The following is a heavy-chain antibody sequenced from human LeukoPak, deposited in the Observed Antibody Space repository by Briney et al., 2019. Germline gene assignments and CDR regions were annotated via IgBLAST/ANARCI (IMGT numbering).Heavy chain of an antibody. Sequence: GESLKISCKGSGYSFTSYWIGWVRQMPGKGLEWMGIIYPGDSDTRYSPSFQGQVTISVDKSFNTAYLRWGSLKASDTAIYYCARHALPVTGTTSLNWFDSWGQGTLVTVSS. CDR3: ARHALPVTGTTSLNWFDS. D-gene: IGHD1-20*01. CDR1: GYSFTSYW. J-gene: IGHJ5*01. CDR2: IYPGDSDT. V-gene: IGHV5-51*01.